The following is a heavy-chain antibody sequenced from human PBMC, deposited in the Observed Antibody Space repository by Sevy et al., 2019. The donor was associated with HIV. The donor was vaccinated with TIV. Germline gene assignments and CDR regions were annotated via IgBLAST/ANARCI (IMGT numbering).Heavy chain of an antibody. Sequence: SETLSLTCAVSDGSIRTSNWWSWVRQSPGKGLEWLGEIYHSGTTNRNPSLKSRLTISIDKSKNQFSLKLTSMTAADTAVYYCARLTGGVDSGFQHWGQGTLVTVSS. D-gene: IGHD3-16*01. V-gene: IGHV4-4*02. CDR2: IYHSGTT. CDR3: ARLTGGVDSGFQH. J-gene: IGHJ1*01. CDR1: DGSIRTSNW.